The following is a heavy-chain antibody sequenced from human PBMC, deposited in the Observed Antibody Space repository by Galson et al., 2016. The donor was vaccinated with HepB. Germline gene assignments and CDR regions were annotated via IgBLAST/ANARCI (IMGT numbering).Heavy chain of an antibody. CDR2: SGSGGTT. CDR1: GFTFSTYA. V-gene: IGHV3-23*01. Sequence: SLRLSCSASGFTFSTYAMSWVRQAPGKGLEWVSSSGSGGTTYYADSEQGRFTTSRDTSKNTLFLQMHSLRADDPAVYYCANSVLEYDIVTGYYRRGADYWGQGTLVTVSS. J-gene: IGHJ4*02. D-gene: IGHD3-9*01. CDR3: ANSVLEYDIVTGYYRRGADY.